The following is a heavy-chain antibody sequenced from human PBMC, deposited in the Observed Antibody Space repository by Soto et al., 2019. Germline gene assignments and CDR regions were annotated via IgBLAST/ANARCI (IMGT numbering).Heavy chain of an antibody. CDR3: AKVSAANYYYYYGMDV. J-gene: IGHJ6*02. CDR1: GFTFDDYA. CDR2: ISWNSGSI. D-gene: IGHD2-2*01. Sequence: EVQLVESGGGLVQPGKSLRLSCAASGFTFDDYAMHWVRQAPGKGLEWVSGISWNSGSIGYADSVKGRFTISRDNAKNSLYLQMNSLRGEDTALYYCAKVSAANYYYYYGMDVWGPGTTVTVSS. V-gene: IGHV3-9*01.